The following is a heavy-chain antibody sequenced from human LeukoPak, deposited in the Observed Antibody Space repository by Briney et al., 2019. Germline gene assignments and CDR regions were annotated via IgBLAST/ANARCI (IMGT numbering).Heavy chain of an antibody. J-gene: IGHJ4*02. CDR2: IWYDGSNK. D-gene: IGHD4-17*01. CDR1: GFTFSSYG. Sequence: GGSLRLSCAASGFTFSSYGMHWVRQAPGKGLEWVAVIWYDGSNKYYADSVKGRFTASRDNSKNTLYLQMNSLRAEDTAVYYCAKDYGDYAIDYWGQGTLVTVSS. CDR3: AKDYGDYAIDY. V-gene: IGHV3-30*02.